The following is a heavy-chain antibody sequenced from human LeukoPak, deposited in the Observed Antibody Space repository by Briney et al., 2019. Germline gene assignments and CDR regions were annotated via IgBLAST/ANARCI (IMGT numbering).Heavy chain of an antibody. D-gene: IGHD1-7*01. J-gene: IGHJ4*02. CDR2: INPYGSDT. CDR3: VAYNWNYPEY. CDR1: GFSFRIYF. V-gene: IGHV3-74*03. Sequence: GGSLRLSCAASGFSFRIYFMYWVRQAPGKGLVWVSRINPYGSDTEYADSVKGRFTISRDNAKNTLYMQMNSLREEDTAVYYCVAYNWNYPEYWGQGTLVTVPS.